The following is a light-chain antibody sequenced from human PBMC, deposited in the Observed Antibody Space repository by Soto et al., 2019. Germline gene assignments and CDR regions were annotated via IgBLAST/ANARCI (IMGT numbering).Light chain of an antibody. CDR2: EGS. V-gene: IGLV2-23*03. CDR1: SSDVGSYNL. Sequence: QSVLTQPASVSGSPGQSITISCTGTSSDVGSYNLVSWYQQHPGKAPKLMIYEGSKRPSGVSNRFSGSKSGNTASLTISGLQAEDEADYYCCSYAGSSTFVFVFGTGTKVTGL. CDR3: CSYAGSSTFVFV. J-gene: IGLJ1*01.